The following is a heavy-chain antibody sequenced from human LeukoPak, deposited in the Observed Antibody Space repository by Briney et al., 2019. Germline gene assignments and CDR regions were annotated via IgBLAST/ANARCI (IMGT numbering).Heavy chain of an antibody. Sequence: GGSLRLSCAASGFTVSSNYMSWVRQAPGKGLEWVSVIYSGGSTYYADSVKGRFTISRDNSKNTLYLQMNRLRAEDTAVYYCARLWSGYYGDYWGQGTLVTVSS. D-gene: IGHD3-3*01. CDR3: ARLWSGYYGDY. CDR2: IYSGGST. J-gene: IGHJ4*02. V-gene: IGHV3-53*01. CDR1: GFTVSSNY.